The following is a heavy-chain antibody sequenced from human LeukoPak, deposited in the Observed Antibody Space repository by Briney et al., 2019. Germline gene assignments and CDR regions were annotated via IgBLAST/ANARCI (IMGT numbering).Heavy chain of an antibody. CDR3: ARVLYGSRVNVIDS. CDR2: MNEYGSEK. V-gene: IGHV3-7*01. J-gene: IGHJ4*02. D-gene: IGHD2-2*01. Sequence: GGSLTVSCAASGFTFSNYWINWVRQAPGKGLEWVANMNEYGSEKYYVDSVRGRFTISRDNAENSLFLHMNSLRVEDTAVYRCARVLYGSRVNVIDSWGPGTLVTVSS. CDR1: GFTFSNYW.